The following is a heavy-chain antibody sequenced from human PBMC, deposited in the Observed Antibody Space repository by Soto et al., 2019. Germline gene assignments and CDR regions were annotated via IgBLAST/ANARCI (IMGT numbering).Heavy chain of an antibody. CDR3: AKEGEHSSGWANFDY. J-gene: IGHJ4*02. V-gene: IGHV3-23*01. D-gene: IGHD6-19*01. CDR1: GFTFSSYA. CDR2: ISGSGGST. Sequence: EVQLLESGGGLVQPGGSLRLSCAASGFTFSSYAMSWVRQAPGKGLEWVSAISGSGGSTYYAASVKGRFTISRDNSKNTLYLQMTSLRAEDTAVYYCAKEGEHSSGWANFDYWGQGTLVTVSS.